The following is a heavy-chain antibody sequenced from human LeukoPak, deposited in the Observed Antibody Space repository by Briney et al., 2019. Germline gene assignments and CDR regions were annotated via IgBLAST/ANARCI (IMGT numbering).Heavy chain of an antibody. D-gene: IGHD3-10*01. Sequence: SETLSLTCTVAGGSISSSDYYWGWIRQPPGKGLEWIGTIYHSGSTYYNPSLKSRVTMSVDTSKNQFSLKLSSVTAADTAVYYCAKDRGRSAMGVWGKGTTVTVSS. CDR3: AKDRGRSAMGV. CDR2: IYHSGST. J-gene: IGHJ6*03. CDR1: GGSISSSDYY. V-gene: IGHV4-39*07.